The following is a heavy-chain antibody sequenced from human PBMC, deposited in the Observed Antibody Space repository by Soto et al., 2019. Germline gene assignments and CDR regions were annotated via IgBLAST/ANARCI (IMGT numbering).Heavy chain of an antibody. CDR3: ARGGGVGVAGSAAFDM. V-gene: IGHV1-2*02. J-gene: IGHJ3*02. CDR1: GYPVTAYY. Sequence: QLHLVQSGAVVKKPGASVTVSCSASGYPVTAYYMHWVRQAPGRGLEWMGGINPATGAAKYTQTFQGRVTWTGAPSTSTVFMDLSALTSGATAVFYCARGGGVGVAGSAAFDMWGQGTLVTVSS. D-gene: IGHD3-3*01. CDR2: INPATGAA.